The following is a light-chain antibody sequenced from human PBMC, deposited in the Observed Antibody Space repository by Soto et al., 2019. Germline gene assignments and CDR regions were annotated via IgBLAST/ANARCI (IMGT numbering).Light chain of an antibody. Sequence: QSALTQPASVSGSPGQSITISCTGSRSDIGSYDFVSWYQQHPGKVPKLIIYEVSKRPSGVSGRFSGSKSGNTASLTISGLQAEDEADYYCCSFTSSNTHVFGTGTKLTVL. CDR3: CSFTSSNTHV. CDR2: EVS. V-gene: IGLV2-23*02. CDR1: RSDIGSYDF. J-gene: IGLJ1*01.